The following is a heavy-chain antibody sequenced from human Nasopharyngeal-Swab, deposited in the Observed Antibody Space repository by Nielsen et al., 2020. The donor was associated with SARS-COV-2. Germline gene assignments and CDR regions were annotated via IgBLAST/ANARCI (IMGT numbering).Heavy chain of an antibody. Sequence: SVKVSCKASGGTFNNYTINWVRQAPGQGLEWMGGITPIFGTPNYAQKFQGGVTITADESTSTAYMELSSLRSEDTAVYYCARLSYGDDKKDPYYYYYGMDVWGQGTTVTVSS. J-gene: IGHJ6*02. V-gene: IGHV1-69*13. D-gene: IGHD4-17*01. CDR2: ITPIFGTP. CDR3: ARLSYGDDKKDPYYYYYGMDV. CDR1: GGTFNNYT.